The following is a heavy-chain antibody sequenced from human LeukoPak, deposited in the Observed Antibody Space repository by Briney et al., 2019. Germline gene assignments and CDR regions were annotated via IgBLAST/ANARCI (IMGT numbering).Heavy chain of an antibody. CDR3: AKEGGLRSSWSFDF. V-gene: IGHV3-23*01. J-gene: IGHJ4*02. Sequence: GGSLRLSCAASGFTFSSCAMSWVRQAPGKGLEWVSAISGSGGSTYYADSVKGRFTISRDNSKNTLYLQMDSLRAEDTAVYYCAKEGGLRSSWSFDFWGQGILVIVSS. CDR1: GFTFSSCA. CDR2: ISGSGGST. D-gene: IGHD6-13*01.